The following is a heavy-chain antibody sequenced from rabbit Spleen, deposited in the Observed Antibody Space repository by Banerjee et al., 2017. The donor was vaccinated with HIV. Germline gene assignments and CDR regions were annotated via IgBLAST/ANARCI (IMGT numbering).Heavy chain of an antibody. D-gene: IGHD2-1*01. CDR1: GFSFGDRDV. J-gene: IGHJ4*01. CDR2: INVATGKP. V-gene: IGHV1S45*01. CDR3: ARDLVAVIGWNFNL. Sequence: QEQLEESGGDLVKPEGSLTLTCTASGFSFGDRDVMCWVRQAPGKGLEWIACINVATGKPVYATWAKGRFTISRTSSTTVTLRMTSLTAADTATYFCARDLVAVIGWNFNLWGQGTLVTVS.